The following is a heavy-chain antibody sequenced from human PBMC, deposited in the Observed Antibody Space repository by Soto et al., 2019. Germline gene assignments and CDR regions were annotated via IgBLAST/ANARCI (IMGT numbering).Heavy chain of an antibody. V-gene: IGHV3-11*01. CDR2: ITSRGNTK. J-gene: IGHJ4*02. D-gene: IGHD6-19*01. CDR3: AKGGSQWPSPVDY. Sequence: GGSLRLSCAASGFTFSDYYMSWIRQAPGKGLEWVSYITSRGNTKYYADSVKGRFTISRDNAKNSLYLQMNSLRAEDTAIYYCAKGGSQWPSPVDYWGQGTLVTVSS. CDR1: GFTFSDYY.